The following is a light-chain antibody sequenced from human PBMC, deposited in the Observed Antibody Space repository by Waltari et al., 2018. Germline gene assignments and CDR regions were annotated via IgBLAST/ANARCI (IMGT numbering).Light chain of an antibody. J-gene: IGKJ4*01. V-gene: IGKV1-39*01. CDR1: RSVIGY. Sequence: DVQMTQSPSSLSASIGDRVTITCRASRSVIGYLNWYQQQPGKVPKLLIYATSSLQSGAPSRFSGSGSGTDYTLTINTLQPEDFATYYCQQSHSSPLTFGGGTKVE. CDR2: ATS. CDR3: QQSHSSPLT.